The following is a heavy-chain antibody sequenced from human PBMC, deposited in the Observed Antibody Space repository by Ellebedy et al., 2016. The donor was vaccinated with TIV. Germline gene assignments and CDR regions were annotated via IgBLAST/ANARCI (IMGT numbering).Heavy chain of an antibody. CDR2: IKPDGSAK. CDR3: AGPKD. V-gene: IGHV3-7*01. CDR1: GFTFTSSW. J-gene: IGHJ4*02. Sequence: PGGSLRLSCAASGFTFTSSWMNWVRQAPGKGLEWVANIKPDGSAKFYVDSVRGRFTISRDNARNSLYLQINSLRDEDTAVYYCAGPKDWGQGTLVTVSS.